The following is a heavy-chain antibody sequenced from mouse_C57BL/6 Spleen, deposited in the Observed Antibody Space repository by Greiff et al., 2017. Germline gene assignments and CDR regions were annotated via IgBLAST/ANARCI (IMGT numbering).Heavy chain of an antibody. V-gene: IGHV5-4*01. CDR3: ARDKDTLGYFDY. J-gene: IGHJ2*01. CDR1: GFTFSSYA. Sequence: EVMLVESGGGLVKPGGSLKLSCAASGFTFSSYAMSWVRQTPEKRLEWVATISDGGSYTYYPDNVKGRFTISRDNAKNNLYLQMSHLKSEDTAMYYCARDKDTLGYFDYWGQGTTLTVSS. CDR2: ISDGGSYT.